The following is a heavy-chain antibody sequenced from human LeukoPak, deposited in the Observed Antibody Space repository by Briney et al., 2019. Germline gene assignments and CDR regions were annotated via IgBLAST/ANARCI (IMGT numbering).Heavy chain of an antibody. V-gene: IGHV3-21*01. CDR1: GFTVSSNY. CDR3: AREGSKNGYNFPIDY. J-gene: IGHJ4*02. CDR2: ISSSSSYI. Sequence: PGGSLRLSCAASGFTVSSNYMNWVRQAPGKGLEWVSSISSSSSYIYYADSVKGRFTISRDNAKNSLYLQMNSLRAEDTAVYYCAREGSKNGYNFPIDYWGQGTLVTVSS. D-gene: IGHD5-24*01.